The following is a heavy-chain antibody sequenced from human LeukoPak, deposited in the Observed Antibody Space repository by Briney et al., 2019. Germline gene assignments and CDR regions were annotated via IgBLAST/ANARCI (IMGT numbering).Heavy chain of an antibody. CDR2: INRDGSDK. V-gene: IGHV3-7*01. D-gene: IGHD1-26*01. J-gene: IGHJ4*02. CDR3: ARDLLIGSYDY. Sequence: PGESLRLSCAVSGFTFSNFWMTWARQAPGKGLEWVANINRDGSDKYYVDSMKGRFTISRDNAKNSLYLQMNSLRAEDTAVYYCARDLLIGSYDYWGQGTLVTVSS. CDR1: GFTFSNFW.